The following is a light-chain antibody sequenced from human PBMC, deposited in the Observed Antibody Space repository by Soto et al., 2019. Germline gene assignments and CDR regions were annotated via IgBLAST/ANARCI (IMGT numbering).Light chain of an antibody. CDR3: QSYDSSLSGYV. J-gene: IGLJ1*01. Sequence: QSVLTQPPSVSGAPGQRVTISCTGSSSNIGAGYDVHWYQQLPGTVPKLLIYANSNRPSGVPDRFSGSKSATSASLDITGLEADDEADYYCQSYDSSLSGYVFGTGTKVTVL. CDR1: SSNIGAGYD. CDR2: ANS. V-gene: IGLV1-40*01.